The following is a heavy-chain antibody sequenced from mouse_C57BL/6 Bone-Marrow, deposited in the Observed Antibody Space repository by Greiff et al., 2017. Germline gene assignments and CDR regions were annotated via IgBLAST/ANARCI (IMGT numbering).Heavy chain of an antibody. J-gene: IGHJ2*01. CDR2: IDPENGDT. CDR1: GFNIKDDY. Sequence: EVQLQQSGAELVRPGASVKLSCTASGFNIKDDYMHWVKQRPEQGLEWIGWIDPENGDTEFASKFQGKATITADTSSNTAYLQLSSLTSEDTAVDYCTTFRYGNQYYFDYWGQGTTLTVSS. D-gene: IGHD2-1*01. CDR3: TTFRYGNQYYFDY. V-gene: IGHV14-4*01.